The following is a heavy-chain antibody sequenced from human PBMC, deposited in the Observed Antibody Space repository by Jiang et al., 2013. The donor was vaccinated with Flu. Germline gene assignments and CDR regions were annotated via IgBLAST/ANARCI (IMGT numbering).Heavy chain of an antibody. CDR1: GGTFTTYA. Sequence: GAEVKKPGSSVKVSCKASGGTFTTYAISWVRQAPGRGLEWMGGIIPLFGITNYAENFQGRATFTADESTSTAYMELSSLRSEDTAVYYCARDLELEKYNWFDPWGQGTLVTVSS. CDR3: ARDLELEKYNWFDP. D-gene: IGHD3-3*01. V-gene: IGHV1-69*01. J-gene: IGHJ5*02. CDR2: IIPLFGIT.